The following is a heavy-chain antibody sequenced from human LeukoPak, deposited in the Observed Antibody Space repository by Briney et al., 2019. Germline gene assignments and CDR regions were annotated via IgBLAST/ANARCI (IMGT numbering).Heavy chain of an antibody. CDR3: ARKDYMDV. CDR2: INPNSGAT. CDR1: GCTFTGYY. Sequence: ASVNVSCKASGCTFTGYYMHWVRQAPGQGLEWMGWINPNSGATNYAQKFQGRVTMTRDTSISTAYMELSRLRSDDTAVYYCARKDYMDVWGKGTTVTVSS. V-gene: IGHV1-2*02. J-gene: IGHJ6*03.